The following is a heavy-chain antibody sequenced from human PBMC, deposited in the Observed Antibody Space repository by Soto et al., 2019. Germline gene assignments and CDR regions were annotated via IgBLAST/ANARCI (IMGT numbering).Heavy chain of an antibody. J-gene: IGHJ5*02. CDR3: ARLPLPWGWFEP. CDR1: GIVFSDY. Sequence: QVQLVESGGGLVKPGGSLRLSCAASGIVFSDYMSWVRQAPGKGLEWLSYISGSGRTIYSADSVKGRFTISRDNATNSLYLQMNNVRTEDTAVYYCARLPLPWGWFEPWGQGTLVTVSS. V-gene: IGHV3-11*01. CDR2: ISGSGRTI. D-gene: IGHD3-16*01.